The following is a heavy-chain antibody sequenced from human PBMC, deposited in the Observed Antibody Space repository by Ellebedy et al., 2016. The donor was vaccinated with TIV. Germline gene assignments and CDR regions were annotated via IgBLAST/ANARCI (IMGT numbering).Heavy chain of an antibody. D-gene: IGHD3-3*01. V-gene: IGHV1-46*01. CDR3: ARGGPLRSLDGYFDY. J-gene: IGHJ4*02. CDR1: GYTFTSYY. Sequence: ASVKVSCXASGYTFTSYYMHWVRQAPGQGLEWMGIINPSGGSTSYAQKFQGRVTMTRDTSTSTVYMELSSLRSEDTAVYYCARGGPLRSLDGYFDYWGQGTLVTVSS. CDR2: INPSGGST.